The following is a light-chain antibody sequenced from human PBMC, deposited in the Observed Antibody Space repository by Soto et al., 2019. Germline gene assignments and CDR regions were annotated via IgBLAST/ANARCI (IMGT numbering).Light chain of an antibody. Sequence: LCLPLTHAEPASISPWSSQLLLAGTGATYLEWYLAKPGQSAPLLISLRSLRAAGVPDRFSGGGSGPDFALKISRVEAEDVGVYFCMHALHGPITFGQRTRL. CDR2: LRS. V-gene: IGKV2-28*01. J-gene: IGKJ5*01. CDR3: MHALHGPIT. CDR1: QLLLAGTGATY.